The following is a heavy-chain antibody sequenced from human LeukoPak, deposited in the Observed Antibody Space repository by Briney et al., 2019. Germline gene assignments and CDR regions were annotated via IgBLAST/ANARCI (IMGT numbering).Heavy chain of an antibody. J-gene: IGHJ4*02. CDR3: AGLPPEMATKKRDY. CDR1: GGSFSGYY. Sequence: SETLSLTCAVYGGSFSGYYWSWIRQPPGKGLEWIGEINHSGSTNYNPSLKSRVTISVDTSKNQFSLKLSSVTAADTAVYYCAGLPPEMATKKRDYWGQGTLVTVSS. CDR2: INHSGST. D-gene: IGHD5-12*01. V-gene: IGHV4-34*01.